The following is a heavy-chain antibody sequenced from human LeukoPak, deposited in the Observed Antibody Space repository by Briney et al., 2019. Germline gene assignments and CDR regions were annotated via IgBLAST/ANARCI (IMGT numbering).Heavy chain of an antibody. Sequence: GSSVKVSCKASGGTFSSYAISWVRQAPGQGLEWMGGIIPIFGTANYAQKLQGRVTMTTDTSTSTAYMELRSLRSDDTAVYYCARDLQWELNYWYFDLWGRGTLVTVSS. J-gene: IGHJ2*01. CDR1: GGTFSSYA. D-gene: IGHD1-26*01. CDR3: ARDLQWELNYWYFDL. CDR2: IIPIFGTA. V-gene: IGHV1-69*05.